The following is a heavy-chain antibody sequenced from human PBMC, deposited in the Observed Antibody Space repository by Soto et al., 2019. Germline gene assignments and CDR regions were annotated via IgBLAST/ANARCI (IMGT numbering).Heavy chain of an antibody. J-gene: IGHJ5*02. CDR2: ISAYNGNT. CDR3: ASDTVAYDFWSGYNNWSDP. D-gene: IGHD3-3*01. CDR1: GYTFTSYV. V-gene: IGHV1-18*04. Sequence: ASVKVSCKASGYTFTSYVISWVRQAPGQGLEWMGWISAYNGNTNYAQKLQGRVTMTTDTSTSTAYMELRSLRSDDAAVYYCASDTVAYDFWSGYNNWSDPWGQGTLVTVSS.